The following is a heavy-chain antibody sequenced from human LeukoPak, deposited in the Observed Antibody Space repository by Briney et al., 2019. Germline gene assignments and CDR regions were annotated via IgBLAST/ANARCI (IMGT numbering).Heavy chain of an antibody. CDR2: FDPEDGET. Sequence: ASVKVSCKVYGYTLTELSMHWVRQAPGKGLEWMGGFDPEDGETIYAQKFQGRVTMTEDKSTDTAYIELSSLRSEDTAVYYCATVQKQDYDTRPYYDHWGQGTLVTVSS. CDR1: GYTLTELS. J-gene: IGHJ4*02. CDR3: ATVQKQDYDTRPYYDH. V-gene: IGHV1-24*01. D-gene: IGHD3-22*01.